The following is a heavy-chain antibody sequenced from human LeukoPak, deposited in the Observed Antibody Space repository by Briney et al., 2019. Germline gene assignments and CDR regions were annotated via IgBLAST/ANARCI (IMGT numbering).Heavy chain of an antibody. CDR3: AKVGIVGGPHFDY. CDR2: ISYDGSNK. Sequence: GGSLRLSCAVSGFTVSNDYMSWVRQAPGKGLEWVAAISYDGSNKYYADSVKGRFTISRDNSKNTLYLQMNSLRAEDTAVYYCAKVGIVGGPHFDYWGQGSLVTVSS. D-gene: IGHD1-26*01. V-gene: IGHV3-30*18. CDR1: GFTVSNDY. J-gene: IGHJ4*02.